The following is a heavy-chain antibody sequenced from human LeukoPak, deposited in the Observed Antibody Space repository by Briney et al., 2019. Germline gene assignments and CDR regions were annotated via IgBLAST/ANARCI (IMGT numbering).Heavy chain of an antibody. CDR2: ISTSSLYI. CDR3: ASEHSGNYYRPFDY. J-gene: IGHJ4*02. V-gene: IGHV3-21*01. D-gene: IGHD1-26*01. CDR1: GFTFSRYN. Sequence: GGSLRLSCAASGFTFSRYNMNWVRQAPGKGLEWVSSISTSSLYIYYADSVKGRFTISRDNAKNSLYLQMNSLGAEDTAVYYCASEHSGNYYRPFDYWGQGTLVTVSS.